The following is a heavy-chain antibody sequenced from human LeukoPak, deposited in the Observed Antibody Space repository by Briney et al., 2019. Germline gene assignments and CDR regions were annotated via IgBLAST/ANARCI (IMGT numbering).Heavy chain of an antibody. CDR3: ATDGAGFGT. CDR1: GFTFSDYY. Sequence: GGPLRLSCAASGFTFSDYYMSWIRQAPGKGLEWLSYINIGGTNTHYADSVKGRFTISRDNAKKSLYLQMNNLRAEDTAVYYCATDGAGFGTWGQGVLVTVSS. CDR2: INIGGTNT. V-gene: IGHV3-11*01. J-gene: IGHJ5*02.